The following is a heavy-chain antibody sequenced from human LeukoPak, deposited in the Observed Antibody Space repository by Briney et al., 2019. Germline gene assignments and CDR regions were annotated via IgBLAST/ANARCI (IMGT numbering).Heavy chain of an antibody. CDR1: GHSIINSYY. V-gene: IGHV4-38-2*02. Sequence: PSETLSLTCTVSGHSIINSYYWGWIRQPPGKGLEWIGSIYHTGSTYYNPSLKSRITISVDTSKNQFSLKLSSVTAADTAVYYCASFTSGDYYDSSGSLGAFDIWGQGTMVTVSS. D-gene: IGHD3-22*01. CDR3: ASFTSGDYYDSSGSLGAFDI. J-gene: IGHJ3*02. CDR2: IYHTGST.